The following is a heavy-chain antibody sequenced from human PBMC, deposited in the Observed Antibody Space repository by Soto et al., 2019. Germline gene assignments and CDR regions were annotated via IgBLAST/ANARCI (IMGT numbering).Heavy chain of an antibody. CDR1: GFTFSNYG. CDR2: IWYDGCNK. Sequence: QVQLVESGGGVVQPGRSLRLSCAASGFTFSNYGMHWVRQAPGKGPEWVAVIWYDGCNKYYADSVKVRFTISRDNSKNTLYLQMHSLRAEDTAVYYCASALETGDYWGQGTLVTVSP. J-gene: IGHJ4*02. CDR3: ASALETGDY. D-gene: IGHD3-10*01. V-gene: IGHV3-33*01.